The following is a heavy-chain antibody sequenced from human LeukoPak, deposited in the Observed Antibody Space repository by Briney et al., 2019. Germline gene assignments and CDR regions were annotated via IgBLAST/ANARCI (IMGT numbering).Heavy chain of an antibody. Sequence: PSETLSLTCNVSGASFNYYYWSWIRQPAGKGLEWIGRVYLGGSTNYNPSLKSRAMMSLDKANNQFSLRLSSVTAADTAIYYCARDHCDDAACYPFVRWGQGTLVTVSS. CDR1: GASFNYYY. J-gene: IGHJ4*02. V-gene: IGHV4-4*07. CDR2: VYLGGST. D-gene: IGHD2-21*01. CDR3: ARDHCDDAACYPFVR.